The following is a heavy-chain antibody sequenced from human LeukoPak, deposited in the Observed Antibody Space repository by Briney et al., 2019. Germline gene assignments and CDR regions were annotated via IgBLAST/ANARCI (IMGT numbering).Heavy chain of an antibody. D-gene: IGHD3-22*01. V-gene: IGHV1-3*01. CDR3: ARAMDYYDSSDY. CDR2: INAGNGNT. Sequence: VASVKVSCKASGYTFTSYAMHWVRQAPGQRLEWMGWINAGNGNTKYSQKFQGRVTITRDTSASTAYMELGSLRSEDTAVYYCARAMDYYDSSDYWGQGTLVTVSS. J-gene: IGHJ4*02. CDR1: GYTFTSYA.